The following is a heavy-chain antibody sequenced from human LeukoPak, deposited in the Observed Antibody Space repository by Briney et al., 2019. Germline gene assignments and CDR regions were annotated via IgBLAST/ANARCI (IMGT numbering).Heavy chain of an antibody. CDR2: IRYDGSNK. V-gene: IGHV3-30*02. Sequence: GGSLRLSCAASGFTFSSYAMHWVRQAPGKGLEWVTFIRYDGSNKYYADSVKGRFTISRDNSKNTLYLQMNSLRAEDTAVYYCAKPIRVGRYFDYWGQGTLVTVSS. CDR1: GFTFSSYA. CDR3: AKPIRVGRYFDY. D-gene: IGHD4-17*01. J-gene: IGHJ4*02.